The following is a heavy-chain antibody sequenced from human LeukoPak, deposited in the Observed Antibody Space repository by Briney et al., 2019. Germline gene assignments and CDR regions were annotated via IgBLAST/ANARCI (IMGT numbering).Heavy chain of an antibody. CDR1: GGSFSGYY. V-gene: IGHV4-34*01. CDR3: ARGYCSGGSCYSYYYYNYMDV. CDR2: INHSGST. Sequence: PSETLSLTCAVYGGSFSGYYWSWIRQPPGKGLEWIGEINHSGSTNCNPSLKSRVTISVDTSKNQFSLKLSSVTAADTAVYYCARGYCSGGSCYSYYYYNYMDVWGKGTTVTVSS. D-gene: IGHD2-15*01. J-gene: IGHJ6*03.